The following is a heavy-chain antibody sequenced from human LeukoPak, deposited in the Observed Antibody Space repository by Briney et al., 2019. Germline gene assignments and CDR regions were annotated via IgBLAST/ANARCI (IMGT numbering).Heavy chain of an antibody. V-gene: IGHV1-18*01. Sequence: GASVKVTCKASGYTFTSYGISWVRQAPGQGLEWMGWISAYNGNTNYAQKLQGRVTMTTDTSTSTAYMELRSLRSDDTAVYYCAGWWVMRYYFDYWGQGTLVTVSS. D-gene: IGHD2-15*01. CDR1: GYTFTSYG. J-gene: IGHJ4*02. CDR2: ISAYNGNT. CDR3: AGWWVMRYYFDY.